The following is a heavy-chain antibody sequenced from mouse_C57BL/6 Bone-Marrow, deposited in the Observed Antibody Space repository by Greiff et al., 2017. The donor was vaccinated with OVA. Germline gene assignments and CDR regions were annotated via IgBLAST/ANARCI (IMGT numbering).Heavy chain of an antibody. CDR1: GFTFSDYY. CDR2: INYDGSST. V-gene: IGHV5-16*01. J-gene: IGHJ2*01. Sequence: EVNVVESEGGLVQPGSSMKLSCTASGFTFSDYYMAWVRQVPEKGLEWVANINYDGSSTYYLDSLKSRFIISRDNAKNILYLQMSSLKSEDTATYYCARGGKLGPLFDHWGQGTTLTVSS. D-gene: IGHD4-1*01. CDR3: ARGGKLGPLFDH.